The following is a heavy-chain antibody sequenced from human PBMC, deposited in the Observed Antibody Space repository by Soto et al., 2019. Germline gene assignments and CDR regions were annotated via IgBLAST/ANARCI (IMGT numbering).Heavy chain of an antibody. CDR1: GFTFDEYA. V-gene: IGHV3-9*01. CDR2: ISWHSGNL. D-gene: IGHD4-17*01. Sequence: ESGGGLVQPGRSLRLSCAASGFTFDEYAMHWVRQGPGKGLEWVSSISWHSGNLGYADSVKGGFAIARDNANTSLYLQMNSLRGEDTALYYCAKAASTTVFAFNDYWGQGTLVTVSS. J-gene: IGHJ4*02. CDR3: AKAASTTVFAFNDY.